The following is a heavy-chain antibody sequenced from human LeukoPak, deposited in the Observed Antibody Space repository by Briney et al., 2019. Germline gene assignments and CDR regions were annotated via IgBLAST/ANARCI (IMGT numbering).Heavy chain of an antibody. CDR2: IYYSGTT. V-gene: IGHV4-39*07. J-gene: IGHJ4*02. Sequence: PSETLSLTCTVSGGSISSSSYYWGWLRQPPGKGLEWIGSIYYSGTTYYNPSLNSRATVSGDTSKNQFSLKLSSVTAADTAVYYCARYFPTTLYSSAGGPFDYWGQGTLVTVSS. CDR1: GGSISSSSYY. D-gene: IGHD3-16*01. CDR3: ARYFPTTLYSSAGGPFDY.